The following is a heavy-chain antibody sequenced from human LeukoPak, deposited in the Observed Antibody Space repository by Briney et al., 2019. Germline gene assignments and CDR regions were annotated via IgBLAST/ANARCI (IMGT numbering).Heavy chain of an antibody. V-gene: IGHV1-2*02. CDR3: ARVPLGYSYGYVYFDY. CDR2: INPHSGDI. D-gene: IGHD5-18*01. Sequence: APVKVSCKTSGYTLSGYYMHWVRQAPGQGLEWMGWINPHSGDIKYAQKFQGRVTMTRDTSISTAYMELSRLRSDDTAVYYCARVPLGYSYGYVYFDYWGQGTLVTVSS. CDR1: GYTLSGYY. J-gene: IGHJ4*02.